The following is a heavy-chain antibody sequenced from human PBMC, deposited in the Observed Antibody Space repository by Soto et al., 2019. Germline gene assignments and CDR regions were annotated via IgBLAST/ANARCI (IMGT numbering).Heavy chain of an antibody. CDR1: GGSISSSSYY. V-gene: IGHV4-39*01. CDR3: ANHYYDSSGYYYDAFDI. D-gene: IGHD3-22*01. Sequence: QLQLQESGPGLVKPSETLSLTCTVSGGSISSSSYYWGWIRQPPGKGLEWIGSIYYSGSTYYNPSLKSRVTISVDTSKNQFSLKLSSVTAADTAVYYCANHYYDSSGYYYDAFDIWGQGTMVTVSS. CDR2: IYYSGST. J-gene: IGHJ3*02.